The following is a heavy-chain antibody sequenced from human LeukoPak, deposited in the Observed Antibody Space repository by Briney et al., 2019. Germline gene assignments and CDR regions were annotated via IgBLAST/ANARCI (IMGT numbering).Heavy chain of an antibody. D-gene: IGHD2-2*02. J-gene: IGHJ4*02. Sequence: SVKVSCKASGYTFTSYGISWVRQAPGQGLEWMGGIIPIFGTANYAQKFQGRVTITTDESTSTAYMELSSLRSEDTAVYYCARATGGWCSSTSCYRYYFDYWGQGTLVTVSS. CDR1: GYTFTSYG. CDR2: IIPIFGTA. CDR3: ARATGGWCSSTSCYRYYFDY. V-gene: IGHV1-69*05.